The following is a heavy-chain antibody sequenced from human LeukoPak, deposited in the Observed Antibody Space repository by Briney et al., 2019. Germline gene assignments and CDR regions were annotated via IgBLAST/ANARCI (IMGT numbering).Heavy chain of an antibody. J-gene: IGHJ4*02. CDR3: VRYCSSTTCYTRAVDY. CDR2: IYHSGSA. V-gene: IGHV4-38-2*01. D-gene: IGHD2-2*02. CDR1: CYSITRGYK. Sequence: FETPSPPRPFSCYSITRGYKLGLVRPAPRKVLEWIWGIYHSGSAYYNPSLKSRVTISVDTSKNQFSLKLSSVTAADTAVYYCVRYCSSTTCYTRAVDYWGQGTLVTVSS.